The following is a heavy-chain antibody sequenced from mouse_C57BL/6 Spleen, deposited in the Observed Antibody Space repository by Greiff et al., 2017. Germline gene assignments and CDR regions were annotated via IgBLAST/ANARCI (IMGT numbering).Heavy chain of an antibody. J-gene: IGHJ1*03. CDR2: INPNNGGT. CDR1: GYTFTDYY. V-gene: IGHV1-26*01. Sequence: VQLQQSGPELVKPGASVKISCKASGYTFTDYYMNWVKQSHGKSLEWIGDINPNNGGTNYNQKFKGKATLTVDKSSSTAYMELRSLTSEDSAVYYCARRLPLCFDVWGTGTTVTVSS. D-gene: IGHD2-4*01. CDR3: ARRLPLCFDV.